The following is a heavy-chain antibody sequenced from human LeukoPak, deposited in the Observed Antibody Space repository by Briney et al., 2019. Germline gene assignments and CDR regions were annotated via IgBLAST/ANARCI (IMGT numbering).Heavy chain of an antibody. Sequence: SETLSLTCTVSGGSISSSSYYWGWIRQPPGKGLEWFGSIYYSGSTYYNPSLKSRVTISVDTSKNQFSLKLSSVTAADTAVYYCAREWLVLGYNWFDPWGQGTLVTVSS. V-gene: IGHV4-39*01. CDR2: IYYSGST. CDR3: AREWLVLGYNWFDP. CDR1: GGSISSSSYY. D-gene: IGHD6-19*01. J-gene: IGHJ5*02.